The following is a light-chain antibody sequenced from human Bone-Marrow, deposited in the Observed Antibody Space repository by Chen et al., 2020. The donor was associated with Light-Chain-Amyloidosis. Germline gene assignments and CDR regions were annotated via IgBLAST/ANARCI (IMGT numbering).Light chain of an antibody. V-gene: IGLV3-21*02. Sequence: SYVLTQPSSVSVAPGQTATNACGGNNIGSTSVHWYQQTQGQAPLLVVYDDSDRPSGIHERLSGSNSGNTATLTISRVEAGDEADYYCQVWDRSSDRPVFGGGTKLTVL. CDR3: QVWDRSSDRPV. CDR2: DDS. CDR1: NIGSTS. J-gene: IGLJ3*02.